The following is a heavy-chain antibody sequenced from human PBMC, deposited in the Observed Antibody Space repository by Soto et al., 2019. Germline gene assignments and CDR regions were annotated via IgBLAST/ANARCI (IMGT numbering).Heavy chain of an antibody. CDR1: GGSISSGYYY. CDR2: IYRSGST. D-gene: IGHD5-12*01. J-gene: IGHJ4*02. CDR3: ARDRYSGYQFDS. Sequence: PSETLSLTCSVSGGSISSGYYYWSWVRQHPGKGLEWIGYIYRSGSTYYNPSLKSRITISLDTSQNQFSLKLTSVTAADTAVYFCARDRYSGYQFDSWGQGTLVTVSS. V-gene: IGHV4-31*03.